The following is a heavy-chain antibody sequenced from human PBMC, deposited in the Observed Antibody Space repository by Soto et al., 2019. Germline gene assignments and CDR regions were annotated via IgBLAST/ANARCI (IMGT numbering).Heavy chain of an antibody. D-gene: IGHD4-17*01. CDR1: GFTFSSYG. V-gene: IGHV3-33*01. CDR3: ARDDFYGPYYYGMDV. Sequence: GGSLRLSCAASGFTFSSYGMHWVRQAPGKGLEWVAVIWYDGSNKYYADSVKGRFTISRDNSKNTLYLQMNSLRAEDTAVYYCARDDFYGPYYYGMDVWGQGTTVTVSS. J-gene: IGHJ6*02. CDR2: IWYDGSNK.